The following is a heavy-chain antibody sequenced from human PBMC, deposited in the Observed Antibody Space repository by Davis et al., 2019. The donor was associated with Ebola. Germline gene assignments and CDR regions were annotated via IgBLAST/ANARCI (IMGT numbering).Heavy chain of an antibody. CDR3: ARGRFLEWFCDY. D-gene: IGHD3-3*01. V-gene: IGHV4-34*01. Sequence: PGGSLRLSCAVYGGSFSGYYWSWIRQPPGKGLEWIGEINHSGSTNYNPSLKSRVTISVDTSKNQFSLKLSSVTAADTAVYYCARGRFLEWFCDYWGQGTLVTVSS. CDR2: INHSGST. J-gene: IGHJ4*02. CDR1: GGSFSGYY.